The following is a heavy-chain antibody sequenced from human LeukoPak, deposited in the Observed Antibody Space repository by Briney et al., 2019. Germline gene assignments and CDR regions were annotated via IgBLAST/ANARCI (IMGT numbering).Heavy chain of an antibody. V-gene: IGHV1-2*02. CDR2: INPNSGGT. Sequence: ASVKVSCKASGYTFTGYYMHWVRQAPGQGLEWMGWINPNSGGTNYAQKFQGRVTMTRDTSTSTAYMELRSLRSDDTAVYYCARGDYYEVDVWGKGTTVTISS. CDR1: GYTFTGYY. J-gene: IGHJ6*04. D-gene: IGHD3-22*01. CDR3: ARGDYYEVDV.